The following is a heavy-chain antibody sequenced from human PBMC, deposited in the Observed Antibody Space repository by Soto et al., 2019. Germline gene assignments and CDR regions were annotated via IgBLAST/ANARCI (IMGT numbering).Heavy chain of an antibody. J-gene: IGHJ6*02. CDR3: AKIDYYGSGSHYGMDV. V-gene: IGHV3-30*18. CDR2: ISYDGSNK. D-gene: IGHD3-10*01. CDR1: GFTFSSYG. Sequence: QPGGSLRLSCAASGFTFSSYGMHWVRQAPGKGLEWVAVISYDGSNKYYADSVKGRFTISRDNSENTLYLQMNSLRAEDTAVYYCAKIDYYGSGSHYGMDVWGQGTTVTVSS.